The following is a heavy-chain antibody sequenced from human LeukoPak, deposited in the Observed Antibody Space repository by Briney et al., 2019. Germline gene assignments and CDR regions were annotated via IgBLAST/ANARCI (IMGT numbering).Heavy chain of an antibody. CDR1: GYTFTGYY. CDR2: INPNSGGT. Sequence: GASVKVSCKASGYTFTGYYMHWVRQAPGQGLEWMGWINPNSGGTNYAQKFQGRVTMTRDTSISTAYMELSRLRSDNTAVYYCATGITIFGVVILDYWGQGTLVTVSS. CDR3: ATGITIFGVVILDY. V-gene: IGHV1-2*02. D-gene: IGHD3-3*01. J-gene: IGHJ4*02.